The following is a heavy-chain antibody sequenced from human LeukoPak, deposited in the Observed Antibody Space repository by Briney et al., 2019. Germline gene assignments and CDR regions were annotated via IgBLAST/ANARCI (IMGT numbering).Heavy chain of an antibody. CDR3: AREVGTPQAFDI. Sequence: GGSLRLSCAASRFTFSNYGVNWVRQAPGKGLEWVSYINSRSSTIYYADSVRGRFTISRDNAKNSLYLQMNSLKAEDTAIYYCAREVGTPQAFDIWGQGTMATVSS. J-gene: IGHJ3*02. V-gene: IGHV3-48*01. CDR2: INSRSSTI. D-gene: IGHD1-26*01. CDR1: RFTFSNYG.